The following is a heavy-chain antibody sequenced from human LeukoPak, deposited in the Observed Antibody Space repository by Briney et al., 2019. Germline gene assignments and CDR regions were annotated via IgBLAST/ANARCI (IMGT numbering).Heavy chain of an antibody. D-gene: IGHD2-15*01. J-gene: IGHJ4*02. CDR2: INHSGST. CDR3: ARGRGGSYYFDY. V-gene: IGHV4-34*01. Sequence: PGGSLRLSCAASGFTFSSYSMNWVRQPPGKGLEWIGEINHSGSTNYNPSLKSRVTISVDTSKNQFSLKLSSVTAADTAVYYCARGRGGSYYFDYWGQGTLVTVSS. CDR1: GFTFSSYS.